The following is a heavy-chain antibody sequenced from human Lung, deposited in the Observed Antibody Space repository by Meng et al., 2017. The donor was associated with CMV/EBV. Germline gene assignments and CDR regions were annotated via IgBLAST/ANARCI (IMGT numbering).Heavy chain of an antibody. Sequence: QVHLPESGPGLVEPSQTPSLTCTVSGGSMSSGNYYWSWIRQPPGKGLEWIGYIHHSGSAYYNPSLKSRVSISVDKSKNQFSLNLNSMTAADTAVYYCASFDHIPRRNYFDYWDQGTLVTVSS. D-gene: IGHD2-21*01. J-gene: IGHJ4*02. CDR2: IHHSGSA. CDR3: ASFDHIPRRNYFDY. CDR1: GGSMSSGNYY. V-gene: IGHV4-30-4*01.